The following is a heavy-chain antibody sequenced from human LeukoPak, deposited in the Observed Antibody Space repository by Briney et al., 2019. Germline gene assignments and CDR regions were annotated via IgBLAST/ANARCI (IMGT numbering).Heavy chain of an antibody. CDR2: INSDGSST. CDR1: GFTFSSYW. CDR3: ARGEAVYAVAEYYFDY. D-gene: IGHD6-19*01. J-gene: IGHJ4*02. Sequence: GGSLRLSCAASGFTFSSYWMHWVRQAPGKGLVWVSRINSDGSSTSHADSVKGRFTISRDNAKNTLYLQMNSLRAEDTAVYYCARGEAVYAVAEYYFDYWGQGTLVTVSS. V-gene: IGHV3-74*01.